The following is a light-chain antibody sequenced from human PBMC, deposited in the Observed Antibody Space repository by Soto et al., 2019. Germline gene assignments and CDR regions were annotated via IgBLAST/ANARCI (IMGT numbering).Light chain of an antibody. V-gene: IGKV4-1*01. CDR3: QQYYGTPYT. Sequence: EIVMTQSPDSLAVSLGEGATINCKSSQSVLYSSNNKNYLAWYQQKAGQPPKLLIYWASTRESGVPDRFSGSGSGTDFTLTISSLQAEDVAVYYCQQYYGTPYTFGQGTKLETK. CDR2: WAS. CDR1: QSVLYSSNNKNY. J-gene: IGKJ2*01.